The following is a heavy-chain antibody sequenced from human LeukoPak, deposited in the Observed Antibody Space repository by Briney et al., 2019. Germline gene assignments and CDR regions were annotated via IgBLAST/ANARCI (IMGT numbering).Heavy chain of an antibody. V-gene: IGHV1-46*01. J-gene: IGHJ3*02. CDR3: ATILRYFDWLSRDDAFDI. CDR2: INPSGGST. CDR1: GYTFTSYY. Sequence: VASVKVSCKASGYTFTSYYMHWVRQAPGQGLEWMGIINPSGGSTSYAQKFQGRVTMTRDMSTSTVYMELSSLRSEDTAVYYCATILRYFDWLSRDDAFDIWGQGTMVTVSS. D-gene: IGHD3-9*01.